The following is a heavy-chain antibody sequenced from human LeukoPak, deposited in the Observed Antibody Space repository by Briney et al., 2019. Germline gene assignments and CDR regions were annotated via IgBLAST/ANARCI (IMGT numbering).Heavy chain of an antibody. V-gene: IGHV3-66*01. J-gene: IGHJ4*02. D-gene: IGHD6-13*01. CDR1: GFIFSSYS. CDR2: IYSGGST. Sequence: GGSLRLSCAASGFIFSSYSMNWVRQAPGKGLEWVSVIYSGGSTYYADSVKGRFTISRDNSKNTLYLQMNSLRAEDTAVYYCARGFGYSNNYYFDYWGQGTLVTVSS. CDR3: ARGFGYSNNYYFDY.